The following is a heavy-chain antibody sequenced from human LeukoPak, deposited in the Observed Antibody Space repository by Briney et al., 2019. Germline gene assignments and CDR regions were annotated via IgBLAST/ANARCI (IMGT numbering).Heavy chain of an antibody. V-gene: IGHV1-18*01. CDR1: GYTFTSYG. CDR3: ARWLRFLESDYYYGMDV. D-gene: IGHD3-3*01. Sequence: GASVKVSCKASGYTFTSYGISWVRQAPGQGLEWMGWISAYNGNTNYAQKLQGRVTMTTDTSTSTAYMELRSLRSDDAAVYYCARWLRFLESDYYYGMDVWGQGTTVPVSS. J-gene: IGHJ6*02. CDR2: ISAYNGNT.